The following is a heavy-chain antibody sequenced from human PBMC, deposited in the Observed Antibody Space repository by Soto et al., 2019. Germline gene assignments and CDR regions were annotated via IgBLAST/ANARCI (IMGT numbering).Heavy chain of an antibody. CDR2: IIPIFGTA. CDR1: GGTFSSYA. V-gene: IGHV1-69*13. D-gene: IGHD2-15*01. J-gene: IGHJ6*02. Sequence: AASVKVSCKASGGTFSSYAISWVRQAPGQGLELMGGIIPIFGTANYAQKFQGRVTITADESTSTAYMELSSLRSEDTAVYYCARDRVGYCSGGSCYSHYYYGMDVWGQGTTVTVYS. CDR3: ARDRVGYCSGGSCYSHYYYGMDV.